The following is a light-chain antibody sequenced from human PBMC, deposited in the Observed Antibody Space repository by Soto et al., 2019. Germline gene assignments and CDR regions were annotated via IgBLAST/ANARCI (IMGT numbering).Light chain of an antibody. V-gene: IGLV2-8*01. CDR2: EVS. CDR1: SSDVGAYNF. CDR3: TSYAGSSYV. J-gene: IGLJ1*01. Sequence: QSALTQPPSASGSPGQSVTISCTGTSSDVGAYNFVSWYQQHPGKAPKLMIYEVSKRPSGVPDRFSGSKSGNTASLTVSGLQAEDEADYYCTSYAGSSYVFGTGTKGTVL.